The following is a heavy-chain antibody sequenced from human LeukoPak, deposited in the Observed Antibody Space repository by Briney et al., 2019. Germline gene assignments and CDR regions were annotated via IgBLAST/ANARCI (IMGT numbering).Heavy chain of an antibody. CDR3: AAAMSGYSGYDLPPHIAFDI. V-gene: IGHV1-58*02. Sequence: SVKVSCKASGFTFTSSAMQWVRQARGQRLEWIGWIVVGSGNTNYAQKFQERVTITRDMSTSTAYMELSSLRSEDTAVHYCAAAMSGYSGYDLPPHIAFDIWGQGTRVTVSS. D-gene: IGHD5-12*01. J-gene: IGHJ3*02. CDR2: IVVGSGNT. CDR1: GFTFTSSA.